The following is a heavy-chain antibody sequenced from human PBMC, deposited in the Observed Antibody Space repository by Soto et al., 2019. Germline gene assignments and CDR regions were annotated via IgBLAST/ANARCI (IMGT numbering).Heavy chain of an antibody. J-gene: IGHJ6*01. V-gene: IGHV2-5*02. CDR2: IYWDDGK. D-gene: IGHD5-18*01. CDR3: VHARYTYYYYGMDV. CDR1: GFSLSTSGVG. Sequence: QITLKESGPTLVKPTQTLTLTCTFSGFSLSTSGVGVGWIRQPPGKALEWLALIYWDDGKRYSPSLKSRLTITNDTSKNPVVLTMTNMYPVDTATYCCVHARYTYYYYGMDVSSQGTEVTVS.